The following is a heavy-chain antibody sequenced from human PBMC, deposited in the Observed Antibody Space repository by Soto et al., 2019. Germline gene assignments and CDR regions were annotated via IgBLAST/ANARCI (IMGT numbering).Heavy chain of an antibody. V-gene: IGHV3-33*01. CDR1: GFTFSSYG. Sequence: HPGGSLRLSCAASGFTFSSYGMHWVRQAPGKGLEWVAVIWYDGSNKYYADSVKGRFTISRDNSKNTLYLQMNSLRAEDTAVYYCASLTFSITPGPHFDYWGQGTLVTVSS. D-gene: IGHD1-20*01. J-gene: IGHJ4*02. CDR3: ASLTFSITPGPHFDY. CDR2: IWYDGSNK.